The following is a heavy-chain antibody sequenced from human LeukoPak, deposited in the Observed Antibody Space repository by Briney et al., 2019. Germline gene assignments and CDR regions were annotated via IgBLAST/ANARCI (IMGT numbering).Heavy chain of an antibody. J-gene: IGHJ5*02. CDR2: IYYSGST. V-gene: IGHV4-31*03. Sequence: PSETLSLTCTVSGGSISSGGYYWSWIRQHPGKGLEWIGYIYYSGSTYYNPSLKSRVTISVDTSKNQFSLKLSSVTAADTAVYYCARERYIAARREGYNWFDPWGQGTLVTVSS. CDR1: GGSISSGGYY. CDR3: ARERYIAARREGYNWFDP. D-gene: IGHD6-6*01.